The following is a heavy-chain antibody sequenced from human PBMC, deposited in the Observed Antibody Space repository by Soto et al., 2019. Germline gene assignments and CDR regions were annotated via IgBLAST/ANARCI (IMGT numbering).Heavy chain of an antibody. CDR1: GFTFDDYA. J-gene: IGHJ6*03. Sequence: EVQLVESGGGLVQPGRSLRLSCAASGFTFDDYAMHWVRQAPGKGLEWVSGLSWNSGSIGYADSVKGRFTISRDNAKNSLYLQMNSLRAEDTTLYYCAKDINRNYYSYYMDVWGKGTTVTVSS. V-gene: IGHV3-9*01. CDR3: AKDINRNYYSYYMDV. CDR2: LSWNSGSI.